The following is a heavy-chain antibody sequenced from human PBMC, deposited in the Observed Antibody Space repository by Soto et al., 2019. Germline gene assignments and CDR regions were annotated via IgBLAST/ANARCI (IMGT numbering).Heavy chain of an antibody. Sequence: QVQLVESGGGVVQPGRSLRLSCAASGFTFSSYGMHWVRQAPGKGLEWVAVIWYDGSNKYYADSVKGRFTISRDNSKNTLYLQMNSLRAEDTAVYYCAMERIAARPRGFDYWGQGTLVTVSS. J-gene: IGHJ4*02. CDR1: GFTFSSYG. V-gene: IGHV3-33*01. D-gene: IGHD6-6*01. CDR2: IWYDGSNK. CDR3: AMERIAARPRGFDY.